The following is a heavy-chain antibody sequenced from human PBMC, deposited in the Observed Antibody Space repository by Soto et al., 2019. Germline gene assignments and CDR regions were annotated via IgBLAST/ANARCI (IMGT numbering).Heavy chain of an antibody. CDR1: GFTFSSYW. CDR3: ARVQGYCSSTSCAIDY. Sequence: PGGSLRLSCAASGFTFSSYWMSWVRQAPGKGLEWVANIKQDGSEKYYVDSVKGRFTISRDNAKNSLYLQMNSLRAEDTAVYYCARVQGYCSSTSCAIDYWGQGTLVPVSS. V-gene: IGHV3-7*01. D-gene: IGHD2-2*01. CDR2: IKQDGSEK. J-gene: IGHJ4*01.